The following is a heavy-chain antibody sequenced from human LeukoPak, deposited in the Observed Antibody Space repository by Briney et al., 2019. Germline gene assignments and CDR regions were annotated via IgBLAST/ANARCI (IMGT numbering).Heavy chain of an antibody. J-gene: IGHJ3*02. Sequence: SGGSLRLSCVGSGLSLSKSHMHWVRQAPGKRLEWVALIPHDGGNKQYGDSAKGRFSVSRENSKNTVHLNMDSLTVDDTAIYYCAREAYSSGRAGTFDIWGQGTMVTVSS. D-gene: IGHD6-19*01. V-gene: IGHV3-30*04. CDR3: AREAYSSGRAGTFDI. CDR2: IPHDGGNK. CDR1: GLSLSKSH.